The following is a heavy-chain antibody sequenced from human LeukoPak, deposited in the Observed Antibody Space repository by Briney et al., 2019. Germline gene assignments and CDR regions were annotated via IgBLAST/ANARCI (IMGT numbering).Heavy chain of an antibody. CDR1: GFTFSSYS. CDR3: AREQDLDY. J-gene: IGHJ4*02. CDR2: ISSSSSTI. V-gene: IGHV3-48*01. Sequence: GGSLRLSCAASGFTFSSYSMNWVRQAPGKGLEWVSYISSSSSTIYYADSVKGRFTISRDNAKNTLYLQMNSLRAEDTAVYYCAREQDLDYWGQGTLVTVSS.